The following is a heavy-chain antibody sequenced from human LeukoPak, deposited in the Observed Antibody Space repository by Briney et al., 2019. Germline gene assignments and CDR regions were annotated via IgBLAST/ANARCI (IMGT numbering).Heavy chain of an antibody. V-gene: IGHV3-30-3*02. CDR2: ISYDGSNK. Sequence: PGGSLRLSCAASGFTFSSYAMHWVRQAPGKGLEWVAVISYDGSNKYYADSVKGRFTISRDNSKNTLYLQMNSLRAEDTAVYYCAKKPGSSGYRDDYWGQGTLVTVSS. CDR1: GFTFSSYA. J-gene: IGHJ4*02. D-gene: IGHD3-22*01. CDR3: AKKPGSSGYRDDY.